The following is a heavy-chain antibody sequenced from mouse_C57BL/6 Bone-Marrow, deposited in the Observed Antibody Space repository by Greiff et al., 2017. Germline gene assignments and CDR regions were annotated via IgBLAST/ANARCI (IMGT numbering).Heavy chain of an antibody. CDR1: GYTFTSYW. CDR2: INPSSGYT. J-gene: IGHJ3*01. CDR3: ARQLRLPSFAY. V-gene: IGHV1-7*01. Sequence: VQLQESGAELAKPGASVKLSCKASGYTFTSYWMHWVKQRPGQGLEWIGYINPSSGYTKYNQKFKDKATLTADKSSSTAYMELRSLTSEDSAVYFCARQLRLPSFAYWGQGTLVTVSA. D-gene: IGHD3-2*02.